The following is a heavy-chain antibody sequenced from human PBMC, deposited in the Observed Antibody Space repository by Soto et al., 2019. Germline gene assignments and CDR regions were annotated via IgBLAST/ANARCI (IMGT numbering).Heavy chain of an antibody. D-gene: IGHD2-2*01. Sequence: ASVKVSCKASGYTFTTSAVQWVRQARGQRLEWIGWIVVDSGNTNYAQKFQERVTITRDMSTSTAYMELGSLRSEDTAVYYCAAAHEGLSTSLDYWGQGTLVTVSS. CDR1: GYTFTTSA. J-gene: IGHJ4*02. CDR3: AAAHEGLSTSLDY. V-gene: IGHV1-58*01. CDR2: IVVDSGNT.